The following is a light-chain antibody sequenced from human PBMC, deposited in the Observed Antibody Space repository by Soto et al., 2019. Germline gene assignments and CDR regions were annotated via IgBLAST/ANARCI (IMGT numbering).Light chain of an antibody. Sequence: LTLSPAAVSLSIGDSATLSCRASQSVSSSYLAWYQQKPGKAPRPLIYGASSRATGIPDRFSGSGSGTDFTLTISRLEPEDFAVYYCQHYGSSPWTFGQGTKVDIK. CDR1: QSVSSSY. CDR3: QHYGSSPWT. CDR2: GAS. J-gene: IGKJ1*01. V-gene: IGKV3-20*01.